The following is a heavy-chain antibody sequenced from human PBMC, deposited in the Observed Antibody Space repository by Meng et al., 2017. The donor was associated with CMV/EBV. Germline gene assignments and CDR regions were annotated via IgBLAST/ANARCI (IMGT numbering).Heavy chain of an antibody. CDR1: GFTFSDYY. D-gene: IGHD4-17*01. J-gene: IGHJ5*02. Sequence: GESLKISCAASGFTFSDYYMSWIRQAPGKGLEWVSAVTDSGGSTYYADSVKGRFTISRDNSKNTLYLQMNSLRAEDSAVYYCARGAGPNDYGRSWGQGMLVTVSS. V-gene: IGHV3-23*01. CDR2: VTDSGGST. CDR3: ARGAGPNDYGRS.